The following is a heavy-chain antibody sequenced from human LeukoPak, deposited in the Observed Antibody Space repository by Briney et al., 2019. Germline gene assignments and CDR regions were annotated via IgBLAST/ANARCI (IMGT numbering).Heavy chain of an antibody. CDR3: ALTLNYDFWSGYDY. Sequence: SVKVSCKASGGTFSSYAISWMRQAPGQGLEWMGRIIPIFGTANYAQKFQGRDTITTDESTSTAYMELSSLRSEDTAVYYCALTLNYDFWSGYDYWGQGTLVTVSS. J-gene: IGHJ4*02. D-gene: IGHD3-3*01. CDR1: GGTFSSYA. V-gene: IGHV1-69*05. CDR2: IIPIFGTA.